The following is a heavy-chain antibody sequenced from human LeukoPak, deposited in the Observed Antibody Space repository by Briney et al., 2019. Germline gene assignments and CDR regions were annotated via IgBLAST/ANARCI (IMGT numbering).Heavy chain of an antibody. CDR3: ATWGPWFGELSPIDY. CDR2: ISWNSGSI. V-gene: IGHV3-9*01. D-gene: IGHD3-10*01. CDR1: GFSFDDYA. J-gene: IGHJ4*02. Sequence: GGSLRLSCAASGFSFDDYAMHWVRQAPGKGLEWVAGISWNSGSIGYADSVKGRFTISRDNAKNSLYLQMKSLRAEDTALYYCATWGPWFGELSPIDYWGQGTLVTVSS.